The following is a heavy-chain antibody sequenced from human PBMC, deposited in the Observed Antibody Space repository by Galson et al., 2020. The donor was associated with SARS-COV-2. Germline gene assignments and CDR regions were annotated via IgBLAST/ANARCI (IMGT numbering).Heavy chain of an antibody. CDR3: ARALNYYDSSGYSGYFDY. CDR2: MNSRSTAM. Sequence: GESLKISCAASGFTFSDDFMTWVRQAPGKGLEWVSYMNSRSTAMYYADSVKGRFTVSRDNAKKSLFLEMHDLRAEDTAVYYCARALNYYDSSGYSGYFDYWGQGTLVTVSS. V-gene: IGHV3-11*01. CDR1: GFTFSDDF. D-gene: IGHD3-22*01. J-gene: IGHJ4*02.